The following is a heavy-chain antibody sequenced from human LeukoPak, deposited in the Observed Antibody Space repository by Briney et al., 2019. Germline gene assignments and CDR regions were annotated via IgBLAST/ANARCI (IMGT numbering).Heavy chain of an antibody. V-gene: IGHV4-34*01. CDR2: INHSGST. Sequence: PSETLSLTCTLYGGSISSYFWSWLRQPAGKGLEWIGEINHSGSTNYNPSLKSRVTISVDTSKNQFSLKLSSVTAADTAVYYCARGLGYYYYMDVWGKGTTVTVSS. CDR3: ARGLGYYYYMDV. CDR1: GGSISSYF. J-gene: IGHJ6*03.